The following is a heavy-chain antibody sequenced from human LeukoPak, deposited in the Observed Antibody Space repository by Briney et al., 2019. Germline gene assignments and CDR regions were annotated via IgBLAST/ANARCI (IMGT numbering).Heavy chain of an antibody. J-gene: IGHJ6*03. D-gene: IGHD6-13*01. Sequence: SETLSLTCAVYGGSFSGYYWSWIRQPPGKGLEWIGEINHSGSTNYNPSLNRRVTISVDTSKNQFSLKLSSVTAADTAVYYCARSIQQLLRSAYYMDVWGKGTTVTVSS. CDR3: ARSIQQLLRSAYYMDV. CDR2: INHSGST. CDR1: GGSFSGYY. V-gene: IGHV4-34*01.